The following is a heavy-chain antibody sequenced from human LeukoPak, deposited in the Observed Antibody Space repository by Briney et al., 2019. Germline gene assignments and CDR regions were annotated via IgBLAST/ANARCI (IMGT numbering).Heavy chain of an antibody. CDR1: GFTFRSYE. D-gene: IGHD6-13*01. Sequence: GGSLRLSCAASGFTFRSYEMNWVRQTPGKGLEGLSYISSSGGTIYYADSVKGRFTISRDNAKSSLYLQMNGMRAEDKAVYYCARDSRQHLFDSWGQGTLVTVSS. CDR2: ISSSGGTI. CDR3: ARDSRQHLFDS. J-gene: IGHJ4*02. V-gene: IGHV3-48*03.